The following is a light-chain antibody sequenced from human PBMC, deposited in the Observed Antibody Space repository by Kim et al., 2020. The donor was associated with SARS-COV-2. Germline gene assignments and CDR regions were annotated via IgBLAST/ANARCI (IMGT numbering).Light chain of an antibody. CDR1: SSNIGAGCD. Sequence: RVTISCTGSSSNIGAGCDVHWYQQLPGTAPKLLIYANSNRPSGVPDRFSGSKSGTSASLAITGLQAEDEADYYCQSYDSSLSTLVFGGGTQLTVL. CDR3: QSYDSSLSTLV. CDR2: ANS. V-gene: IGLV1-40*01. J-gene: IGLJ2*01.